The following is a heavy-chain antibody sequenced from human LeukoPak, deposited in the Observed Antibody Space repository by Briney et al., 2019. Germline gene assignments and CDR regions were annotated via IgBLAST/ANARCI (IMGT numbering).Heavy chain of an antibody. V-gene: IGHV1-69*05. CDR2: IIPIFGTA. Sequence: SVKVSCKASGGTFSSYAISWVRQAPGQGLEWMGRIIPIFGTANYAQKFHGRVTITTDESTSTAYMELSSLRSEDTAVYYCAREDIRYSSTLWSGGFAFDIWGQGTMVTVSS. CDR3: AREDIRYSSTLWSGGFAFDI. CDR1: GGTFSSYA. J-gene: IGHJ3*02. D-gene: IGHD6-13*01.